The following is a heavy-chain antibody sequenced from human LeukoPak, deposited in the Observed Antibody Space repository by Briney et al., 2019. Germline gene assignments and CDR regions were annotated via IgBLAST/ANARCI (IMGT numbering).Heavy chain of an antibody. CDR1: GFTFSSYE. Sequence: PGGSLRLSCAASGFTFSSYEMNWVRQAPRKGLEWVSYISSSGSTIYYADSVKGRFTISRDNAKNSLYLQMNSLRAEDTAVYYCARATPDYDFWSGYFNYYYYYMDVWGKGTTVTVSS. V-gene: IGHV3-48*03. J-gene: IGHJ6*03. CDR2: ISSSGSTI. D-gene: IGHD3-3*01. CDR3: ARATPDYDFWSGYFNYYYYYMDV.